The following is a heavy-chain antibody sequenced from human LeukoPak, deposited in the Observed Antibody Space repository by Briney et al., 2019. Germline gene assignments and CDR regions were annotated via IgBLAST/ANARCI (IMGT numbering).Heavy chain of an antibody. Sequence: GGSLRLSCAASGFTFSSYWMSWVRQAPGKGLEWVSSISSSSSYIYYADSVKGRFTISRDNAKNSLYLQMNSLRAEDTAVYYCARAVSDCGGDCYSAYYYYMDVWGKGTTVTVSS. V-gene: IGHV3-21*01. CDR3: ARAVSDCGGDCYSAYYYYMDV. J-gene: IGHJ6*03. CDR2: ISSSSSYI. CDR1: GFTFSSYW. D-gene: IGHD2-21*02.